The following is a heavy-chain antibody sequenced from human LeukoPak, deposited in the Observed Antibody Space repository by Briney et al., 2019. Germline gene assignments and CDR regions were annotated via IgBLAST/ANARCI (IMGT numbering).Heavy chain of an antibody. CDR2: IWYDGSNK. D-gene: IGHD4-17*01. Sequence: PGGSLRLSCAASGFTFSSSGMHWVRQAPGKGLEWVAVIWYDGSNKYYTESVKGRFAISRDNSKNTLYLQMNSLRVEDTAVYYCARDPRTTGKSNYGMDVWGQGTTVTVSS. V-gene: IGHV3-33*01. CDR1: GFTFSSSG. J-gene: IGHJ6*02. CDR3: ARDPRTTGKSNYGMDV.